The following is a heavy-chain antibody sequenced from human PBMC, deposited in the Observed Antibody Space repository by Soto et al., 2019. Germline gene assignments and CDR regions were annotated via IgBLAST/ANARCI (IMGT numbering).Heavy chain of an antibody. CDR3: TTHGIAVAGLLLFDY. V-gene: IGHV3-15*01. J-gene: IGHJ4*02. CDR2: IKSKTDGGTT. D-gene: IGHD6-19*01. Sequence: EVPLVESGGGLVKPGGSLRLSCAASGFTFSNAWMSWVRQAPGKGLEWVGRIKSKTDGGTTDYAAPVKGRFTISRDDSKNTLYLQMNSLKTEDTAVYYCTTHGIAVAGLLLFDYWGQGTLVTVSS. CDR1: GFTFSNAW.